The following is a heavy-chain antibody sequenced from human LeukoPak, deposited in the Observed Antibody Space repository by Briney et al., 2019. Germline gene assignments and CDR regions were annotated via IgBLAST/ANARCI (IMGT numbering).Heavy chain of an antibody. J-gene: IGHJ5*02. D-gene: IGHD2-21*01. V-gene: IGHV4-61*02. CDR3: ARGYCCNDCPMYNWFDP. CDR1: GGSISSGSYF. CDR2: IYTSGTT. Sequence: KPSETLSLTCTVSGGSISSGSYFWTWIRQPAGKGLEWIGRIYTSGTTKYNHSLESRVTISVDTSKNQFSLKVTSVTAADTAVYDCARGYCCNDCPMYNWFDPWGQGTLVTVSS.